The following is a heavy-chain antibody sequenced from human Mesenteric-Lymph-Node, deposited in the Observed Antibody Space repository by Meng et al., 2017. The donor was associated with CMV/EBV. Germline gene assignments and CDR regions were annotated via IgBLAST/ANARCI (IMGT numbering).Heavy chain of an antibody. Sequence: SETLSLTCTVSGGSISSYYWSWIRQPPGRRLEWIGEINHSGSTTYNPSLKSRVTISLDTSKNQFSLKLSSVTAADTAVYYCARDRAAAGSGYGMDVWGQGTTVTVSS. D-gene: IGHD6-13*01. V-gene: IGHV4-34*01. CDR3: ARDRAAAGSGYGMDV. CDR1: GGSISSYY. CDR2: INHSGST. J-gene: IGHJ6*02.